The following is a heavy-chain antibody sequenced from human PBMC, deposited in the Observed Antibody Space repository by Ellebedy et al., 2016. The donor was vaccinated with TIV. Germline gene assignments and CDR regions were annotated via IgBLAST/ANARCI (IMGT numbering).Heavy chain of an antibody. V-gene: IGHV3-7*03. CDR3: LRDLNWSYFD. CDR1: GFTFSLNW. D-gene: IGHD1-7*01. CDR2: IKEDGSEE. Sequence: PGGSLRLSCAASGFTFSLNWMYWVRQAPGKGLEWVANIKEDGSEEYYVDSVKGRFTISRDNAKNSLYLQMNSLRAEDTAVYYCLRDLNWSYFDWGQGTLVTVSS. J-gene: IGHJ4*02.